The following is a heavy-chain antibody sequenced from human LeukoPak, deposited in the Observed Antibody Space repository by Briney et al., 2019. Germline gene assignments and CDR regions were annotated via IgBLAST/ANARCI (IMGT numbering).Heavy chain of an antibody. V-gene: IGHV4-31*03. CDR1: GGSISSGGYY. Sequence: SEILSLTCTVSGGSISSGGYYWSWIRQHPGKGLGWIGYIYYSGSTYYNPSLKSRVTISVDTSKNQFSLKLSSVTAADTAVYYCASPEWLFNHHAFDIWGQGTMVTVSS. D-gene: IGHD3-22*01. CDR3: ASPEWLFNHHAFDI. J-gene: IGHJ3*02. CDR2: IYYSGST.